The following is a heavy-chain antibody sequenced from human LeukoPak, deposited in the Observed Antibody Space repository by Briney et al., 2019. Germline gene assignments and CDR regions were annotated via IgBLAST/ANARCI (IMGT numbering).Heavy chain of an antibody. D-gene: IGHD3-3*01. CDR1: GYTFTSYD. CDR2: MNPNSGNT. CDR3: ARGVAPRTTIFGVVIIRSSRETGWYFDY. Sequence: ASVKVSCKASGYTFTSYDINWVRQATGQGLEWMGWMNPNSGNTGYAQKFQGRVTMTRNTSISTAYMELSSLRSEDTAVYYCARGVAPRTTIFGVVIIRSSRETGWYFDYCGQGTLVTVSS. V-gene: IGHV1-8*01. J-gene: IGHJ4*02.